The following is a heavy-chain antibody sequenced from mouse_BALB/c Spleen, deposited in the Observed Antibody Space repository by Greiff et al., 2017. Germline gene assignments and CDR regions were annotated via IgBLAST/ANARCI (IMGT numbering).Heavy chain of an antibody. D-gene: IGHD2-3*01. J-gene: IGHJ4*01. CDR3: ARREGYSYAMDY. CDR1: GFTFSSYA. V-gene: IGHV5-9-1*01. Sequence: EVMLVESGGGLVKPGGSLKLSCAASGFTFSSYAMSWVRQTPEKRLEWVATISSGGSYTYYPDSVKGRFTISRDNAKNTLYLQMSSLRSEDTAMYYCARREGYSYAMDYWGQGTSVTVSS. CDR2: ISSGGSYT.